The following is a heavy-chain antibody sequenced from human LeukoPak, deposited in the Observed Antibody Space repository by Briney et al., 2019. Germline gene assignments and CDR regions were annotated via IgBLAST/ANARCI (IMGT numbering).Heavy chain of an antibody. Sequence: GGSLRLSCAASGFTFSSYSMNWVRQAPGKGLEWVSSISSSSSYIYYADSVKGRFTISRDNAKNSLYLQMNSLRAEGTAVYYCARDFQLLFDYWGQGTLVTVSS. D-gene: IGHD4-23*01. CDR1: GFTFSSYS. J-gene: IGHJ4*02. V-gene: IGHV3-21*01. CDR3: ARDFQLLFDY. CDR2: ISSSSSYI.